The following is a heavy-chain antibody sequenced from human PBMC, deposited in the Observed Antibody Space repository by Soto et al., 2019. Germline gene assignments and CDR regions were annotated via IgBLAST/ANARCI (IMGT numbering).Heavy chain of an antibody. J-gene: IGHJ5*02. CDR3: ARAGDFWSGWFDP. Sequence: GASVKVSCKASGYTSTSYAMHWVRQAPGQRLEWMGWINAGNGNTKYSQKFQGRVTITRDTSASTAYMELSSLRSEDTAVYYCARAGDFWSGWFDPWGQGTLVTVSS. CDR1: GYTSTSYA. D-gene: IGHD3-3*01. V-gene: IGHV1-3*01. CDR2: INAGNGNT.